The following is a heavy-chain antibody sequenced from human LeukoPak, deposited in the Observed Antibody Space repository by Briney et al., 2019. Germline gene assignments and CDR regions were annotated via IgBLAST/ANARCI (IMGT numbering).Heavy chain of an antibody. V-gene: IGHV4-34*01. Sequence: SETLSLTCAVYGGSFSGYYWSWIRQPPGKGLEWIGEINHSGSTNYNPSLKSRVTISVDTSQSHFSLNLASVTAADTAVYYCARGADAYKVAYWSPGTLVTVSS. J-gene: IGHJ4*02. D-gene: IGHD5-24*01. CDR2: INHSGST. CDR3: ARGADAYKVAY. CDR1: GGSFSGYY.